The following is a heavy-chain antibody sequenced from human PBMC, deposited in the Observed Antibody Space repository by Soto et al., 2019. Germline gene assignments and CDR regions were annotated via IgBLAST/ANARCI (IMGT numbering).Heavy chain of an antibody. J-gene: IGHJ6*02. D-gene: IGHD4-17*01. CDR3: AKVNRRADYGDYYYCYYGMDV. Sequence: PGGSLRLSCAASGFTFSNYAMSWVRQAPGKGLEWVSAISGSGGSTYYADSVKGRFTISRDNSKNTLYLQMNSLRAEDTAVYYCAKVNRRADYGDYYYCYYGMDVWGQGTTVTVSS. CDR2: ISGSGGST. V-gene: IGHV3-23*01. CDR1: GFTFSNYA.